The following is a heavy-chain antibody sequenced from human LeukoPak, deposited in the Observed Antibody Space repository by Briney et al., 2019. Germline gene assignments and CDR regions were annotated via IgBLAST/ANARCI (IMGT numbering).Heavy chain of an antibody. V-gene: IGHV3-48*01. Sequence: GGSLRLSCEASGFTFSSDSMNWVRQAPGKGLEWVSYISSSSSAIYYADSVKGRFTISRDNAKNSLYLQMNSLRAEDTAVYYCARDGSSSSDWFDPWGQGTLVTVSS. J-gene: IGHJ5*02. D-gene: IGHD6-6*01. CDR2: ISSSSSAI. CDR3: ARDGSSSSDWFDP. CDR1: GFTFSSDS.